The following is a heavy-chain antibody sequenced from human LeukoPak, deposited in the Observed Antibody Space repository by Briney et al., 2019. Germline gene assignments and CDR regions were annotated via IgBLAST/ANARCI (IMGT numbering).Heavy chain of an antibody. V-gene: IGHV3-30*02. D-gene: IGHD1-14*01. J-gene: IGHJ4*02. CDR3: ARDIVEPPGSGRYFDN. CDR2: IRYDGSDK. Sequence: GGSLRLSCAASGFSFSSYGMHWVRQAPGKGLEWVTFIRYDGSDKFYADSVKGRFTTSRDNSRSTLYLQMISLRPEDTAVYYCARDIVEPPGSGRYFDNWGQGTLITVSS. CDR1: GFSFSSYG.